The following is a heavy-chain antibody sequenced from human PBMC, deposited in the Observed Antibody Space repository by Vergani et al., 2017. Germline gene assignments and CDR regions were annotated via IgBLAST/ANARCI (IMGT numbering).Heavy chain of an antibody. V-gene: IGHV3-30*18. Sequence: QVQLVESGGGVVQPGRSLRLSCAASGFTFSSYGMHWVRQAPGKGLEWVAVISYDGSNKYYADSVKGRFTISRDNSKNTLYLQMNSLRAEDTAVYYCAKAGQYCSSTSCYAPYYYYYMDVWGKGTTVTVSS. CDR3: AKAGQYCSSTSCYAPYYYYYMDV. J-gene: IGHJ6*03. D-gene: IGHD2-2*01. CDR1: GFTFSSYG. CDR2: ISYDGSNK.